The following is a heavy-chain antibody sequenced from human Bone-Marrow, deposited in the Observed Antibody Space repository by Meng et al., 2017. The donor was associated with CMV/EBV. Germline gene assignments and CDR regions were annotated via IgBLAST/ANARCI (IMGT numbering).Heavy chain of an antibody. CDR3: ARDLTVTTSYYYGMDV. V-gene: IGHV4-34*01. CDR1: GGSFSGYY. J-gene: IGHJ6*02. CDR2: INHSGST. D-gene: IGHD4-17*01. Sequence: SQTLSLTCAVYGGSFSGYYWSWIRQPPGKGLEWIGEINHSGSTNYNPSLKSRVTISVDTSKDQFSLKLSSVTAADTAVYYCARDLTVTTSYYYGMDVWGQGTTVTVSS.